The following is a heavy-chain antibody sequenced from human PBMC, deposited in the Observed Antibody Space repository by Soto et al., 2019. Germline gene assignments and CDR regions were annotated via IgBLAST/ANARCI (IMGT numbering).Heavy chain of an antibody. CDR3: ASLSGLSIAAAGTYEGFDY. J-gene: IGHJ4*02. V-gene: IGHV4-34*01. D-gene: IGHD6-13*01. CDR2: INHSGST. Sequence: SETLSLTCAVYGGSFSGYYWSWIRQPPRKGLEWIGEINHSGSTNYNPSLKSRVTISVDTSKNQFSLKLSSVTAADTAVYYCASLSGLSIAAAGTYEGFDYWGQGTLVTVSS. CDR1: GGSFSGYY.